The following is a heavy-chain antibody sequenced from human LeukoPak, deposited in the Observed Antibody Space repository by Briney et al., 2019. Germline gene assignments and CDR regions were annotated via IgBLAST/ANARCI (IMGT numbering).Heavy chain of an antibody. CDR1: GFTFSSYG. V-gene: IGHV3-30*02. J-gene: IGHJ3*02. Sequence: GGSLRLSCAASGFTFSSYGMHWVRQAPGKGLEWVAFIRYDGSNKYYADSVKGRFTISRDNSKNTLYLQMNSLRAEDTAVYYCAKDPRGYSDGPGAFDIWGQGTMVTVSS. CDR2: IRYDGSNK. D-gene: IGHD5-18*01. CDR3: AKDPRGYSDGPGAFDI.